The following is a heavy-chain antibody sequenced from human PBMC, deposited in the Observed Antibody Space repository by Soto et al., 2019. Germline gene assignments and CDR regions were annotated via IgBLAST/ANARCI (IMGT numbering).Heavy chain of an antibody. CDR2: IYYSGST. CDR1: GGSISSYY. J-gene: IGHJ4*02. Sequence: PSETLSLTCTVSGGSISSYYWSWIRQPPGKGLEWIGYIYYSGSTNYNPSLKSRVTISVDTSKNQFSLKLSSVTAADTAVYYCARVGVPYYYDSSGYFDYWGQGTLVTVSS. V-gene: IGHV4-59*01. CDR3: ARVGVPYYYDSSGYFDY. D-gene: IGHD3-22*01.